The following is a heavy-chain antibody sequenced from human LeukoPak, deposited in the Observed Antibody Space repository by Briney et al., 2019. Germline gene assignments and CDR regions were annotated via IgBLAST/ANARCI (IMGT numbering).Heavy chain of an antibody. D-gene: IGHD3-3*01. CDR1: GDSINNNH. Sequence: PSETLSLTCTVSGDSINNNHWSWFRQPPGTGLEWIGYFSDSGSTNYNSSLKSRVTISVDTSKNQFSLKLSSVTAADTAVYYCAGYQTYYDFWSGYYISRGAFDIWGQGTMVTVSS. J-gene: IGHJ3*02. CDR3: AGYQTYYDFWSGYYISRGAFDI. CDR2: FSDSGST. V-gene: IGHV4-59*12.